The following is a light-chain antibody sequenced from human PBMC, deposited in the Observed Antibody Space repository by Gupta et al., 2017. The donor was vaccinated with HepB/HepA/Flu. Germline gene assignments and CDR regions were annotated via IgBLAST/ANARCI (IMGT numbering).Light chain of an antibody. CDR1: QRISYY. J-gene: IGKJ4*01. CDR2: GAS. V-gene: IGKV1-39*01. Sequence: DIQMTQSPSSLSESIGDRVTITCRASQRISYYVNWYQQKPGKAPELLIYGASRVKDGVPSRFSGSGFETDFTLTITSRQPEDFANYYCQHKHSSPFAFGWGTKVDI. CDR3: QHKHSSPFA.